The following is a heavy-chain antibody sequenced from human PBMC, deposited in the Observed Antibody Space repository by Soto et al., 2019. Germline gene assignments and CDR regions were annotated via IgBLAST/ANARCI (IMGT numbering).Heavy chain of an antibody. J-gene: IGHJ3*02. Sequence: SETLSLTCAVRGAAIGGYYCRWTWAPPGKGLEWIGYIYYSGSTNYNPSLKSRVTISVDTSKNQFSLKLSSVTAADTAVYYCATWHIGDYGAFDIWGQGTMVTVSS. CDR3: ATWHIGDYGAFDI. D-gene: IGHD4-17*01. CDR2: IYYSGST. CDR1: GAAIGGYY. V-gene: IGHV4-59*08.